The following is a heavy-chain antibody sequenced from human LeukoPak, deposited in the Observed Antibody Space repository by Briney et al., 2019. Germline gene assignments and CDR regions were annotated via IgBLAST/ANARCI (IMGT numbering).Heavy chain of an antibody. CDR2: ITRSNYI. D-gene: IGHD3-10*01. J-gene: IGHJ4*02. CDR1: GFTFSSYS. CDR3: AKDGSYSQIDY. V-gene: IGHV3-21*06. Sequence: GGSLRLSCAASGFTFSSYSMNWVRQAPGKGLEWVSSITRSNYIYYADSVKGRFTISRDNAKNSLYLQMNSLRAEDTAVYYCAKDGSYSQIDYWGQGTLVTVSS.